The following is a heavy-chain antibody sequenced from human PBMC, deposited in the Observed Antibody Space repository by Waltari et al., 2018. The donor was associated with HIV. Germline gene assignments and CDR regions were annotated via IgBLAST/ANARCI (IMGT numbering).Heavy chain of an antibody. CDR3: AGGGVLLWFGDLNWFDP. J-gene: IGHJ5*02. V-gene: IGHV3-7*01. CDR2: IKQDGREK. D-gene: IGHD3-10*01. Sequence: EVQLVESGGGLVQPGGSLRLSCAAPGFHFRRYWISWVRQAPGKGLEWVANIKQDGREKYYVASVKGRFTISRDNAKNSLYLQMNSLRAEDTAVYDCAGGGVLLWFGDLNWFDPWAREPWSPSPQ. CDR1: GFHFRRYW.